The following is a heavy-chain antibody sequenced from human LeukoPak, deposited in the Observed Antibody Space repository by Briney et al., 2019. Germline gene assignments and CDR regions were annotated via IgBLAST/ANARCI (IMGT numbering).Heavy chain of an antibody. V-gene: IGHV3-21*01. D-gene: IGHD4-17*01. CDR2: ISSSSTYM. CDR3: ARRVTTFLS. CDR1: GFVLSPYT. Sequence: PGGSLRLSCSASGFVLSPYTMNWVRQAPGKGVEWVASISSSSTYMYYGDSVKGRFTISRDNAKNTLYLQLDSLRAEDTATYYCARRVTTFLSWGEGTPV. J-gene: IGHJ4*02.